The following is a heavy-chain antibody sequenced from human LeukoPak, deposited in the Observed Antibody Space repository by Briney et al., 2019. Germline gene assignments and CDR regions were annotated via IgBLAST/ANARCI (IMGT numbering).Heavy chain of an antibody. V-gene: IGHV1-69*04. CDR1: GGTFSSYA. CDR3: ARTGSYGDYLDY. J-gene: IGHJ4*02. Sequence: SVKVSCKASGGTFSSYAISWVRQAPGQGLEWMGRIIPIFGIANYAQKLQVRVTITADKSTSTAYMELSSLRSEDTAVYYCARTGSYGDYLDYWGQGTLVTVSS. D-gene: IGHD3-10*01. CDR2: IIPIFGIA.